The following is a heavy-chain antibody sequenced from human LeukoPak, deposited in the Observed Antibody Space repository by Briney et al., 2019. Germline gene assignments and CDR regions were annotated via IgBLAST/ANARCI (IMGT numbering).Heavy chain of an antibody. Sequence: PGGSLRLSCAASGVTFRDYSMNWVRHAPGKGLEWVSSISNSGAYKYYADSVKGRFTVSRDNAKNSQYLQMDSLRAEDTALYYCARVARFYGSGRPNPPDYLGQGTLVTVSS. CDR3: ARVARFYGSGRPNPPDY. CDR2: ISNSGAYK. J-gene: IGHJ4*02. V-gene: IGHV3-21*01. D-gene: IGHD3-10*01. CDR1: GVTFRDYS.